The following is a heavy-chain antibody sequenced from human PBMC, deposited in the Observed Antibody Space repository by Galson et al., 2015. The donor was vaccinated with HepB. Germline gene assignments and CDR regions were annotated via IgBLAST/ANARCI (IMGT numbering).Heavy chain of an antibody. CDR2: IYTSGST. J-gene: IGHJ3*02. Sequence: SETLSLTCTVSGGSISSYYWSWIRQPAGKGLEWIGRIYTSGSTNYNPSLKSRVTMSVDTSKNQFSLKLSSVTAADTAVYYCARDPHSGTTDDAFDIWGQGTMVTVSS. CDR1: GGSISSYY. CDR3: ARDPHSGTTDDAFDI. V-gene: IGHV4-4*07. D-gene: IGHD1-7*01.